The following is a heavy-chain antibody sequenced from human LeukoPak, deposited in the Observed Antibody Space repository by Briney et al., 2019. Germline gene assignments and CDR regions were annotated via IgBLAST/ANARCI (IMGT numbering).Heavy chain of an antibody. CDR3: ARLHDGYRYGADY. V-gene: IGHV4-4*07. D-gene: IGHD5-18*01. Sequence: PSETLSLTCTVSGASISTYYWSWIRQPAGKGLEWIGCIYTSGSTDYNPSLKSRVSMSVDTSKNHFSLKLSSVTAADTAVYYCARLHDGYRYGADYWGQGTLVTAS. CDR2: IYTSGST. CDR1: GASISTYY. J-gene: IGHJ4*02.